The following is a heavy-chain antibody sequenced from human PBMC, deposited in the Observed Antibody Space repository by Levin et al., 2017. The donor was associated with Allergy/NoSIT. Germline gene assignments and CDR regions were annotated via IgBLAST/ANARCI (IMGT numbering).Heavy chain of an antibody. Sequence: GESLKISCKASGYTFTSYGISWVRQAPGQGLEWMGWISAYNGNTNYAQKLQGRVTMTTDTSTSTAYMELRSLRSDDTAVYYCARDYGRLLWFGELSYYYYGMDVWGQGTTVTVSS. V-gene: IGHV1-18*01. CDR2: ISAYNGNT. D-gene: IGHD3-10*01. J-gene: IGHJ6*02. CDR3: ARDYGRLLWFGELSYYYYGMDV. CDR1: GYTFTSYG.